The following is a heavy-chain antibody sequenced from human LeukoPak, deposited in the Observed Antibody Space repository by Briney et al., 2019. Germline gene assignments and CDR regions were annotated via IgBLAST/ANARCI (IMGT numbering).Heavy chain of an antibody. D-gene: IGHD5-18*01. CDR2: IYSGGST. V-gene: IGHV3-66*02. J-gene: IGHJ4*02. Sequence: GGSLRLSCAASGFTVSTNYMTWVRQAPGKGLEWVPVIYSGGSTYHADSVKGRFITSRDNSKNTLNLQMNSLRVEDSAVYYCARDRYSYGYALDCWGQGTLVTVSS. CDR3: ARDRYSYGYALDC. CDR1: GFTVSTNY.